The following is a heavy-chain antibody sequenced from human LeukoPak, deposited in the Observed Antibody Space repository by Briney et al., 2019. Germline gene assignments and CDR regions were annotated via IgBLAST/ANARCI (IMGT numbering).Heavy chain of an antibody. J-gene: IGHJ4*02. V-gene: IGHV1-2*02. CDR3: ALENCSARTGCSKAFDY. CDR1: GYTFTVKF. D-gene: IGHD3-9*01. CDR2: IDPKSGGP. Sequence: ASVKVSCKTSGYTFTVKFLHWLRQAPGQGLDWMGGIDPKSGGPVYGQNFRGRVTVTRDTSASTAYMELSRLRSDDTAVYYCALENCSARTGCSKAFDYWGQGTLVTVSS.